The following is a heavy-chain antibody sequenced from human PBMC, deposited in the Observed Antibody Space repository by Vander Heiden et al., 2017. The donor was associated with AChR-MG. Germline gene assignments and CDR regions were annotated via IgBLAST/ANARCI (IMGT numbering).Heavy chain of an antibody. CDR3: ARVPTPLAAAGESHHYYYYGMDV. D-gene: IGHD6-13*01. CDR1: GYPFPSYY. CDR2: INPSGGST. Sequence: QVQLVQSGAEVKNPGASVKVSCKAAGYPFPSYYMHWVREAPGQGLEWMGIINPSGGSTSYAQKFQGRVTMTRDTSTSTVYMELSSLRSEDTAVYYCARVPTPLAAAGESHHYYYYGMDVWCQGTTVTVSS. V-gene: IGHV1-46*03. J-gene: IGHJ6*02.